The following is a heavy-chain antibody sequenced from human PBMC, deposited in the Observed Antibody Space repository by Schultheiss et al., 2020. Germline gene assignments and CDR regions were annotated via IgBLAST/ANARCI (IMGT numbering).Heavy chain of an antibody. CDR2: INHSGST. J-gene: IGHJ4*02. V-gene: IGHV4-34*01. CDR1: GGSFSGYY. D-gene: IGHD1-26*01. CDR3: ARAYKWELLDHGSQFDY. Sequence: SETLSLTCAVYGGSFSGYYWSWIRQPPGKGLEWIGEINHSGSTNYNPSLKSRVTISVDTSKNQFSLQLNSVTPEDTAVYYCARAYKWELLDHGSQFDYWGQGTLVTVSS.